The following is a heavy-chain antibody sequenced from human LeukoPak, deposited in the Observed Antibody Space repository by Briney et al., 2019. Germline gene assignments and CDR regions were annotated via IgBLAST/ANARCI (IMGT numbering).Heavy chain of an antibody. CDR2: IYYSGST. CDR1: GGSISSYY. J-gene: IGHJ4*02. CDR3: ARVIPPLGYCSGGSCYSYYFDY. Sequence: SETLSLTCTVSGGSISSYYWSWIRQPPGKGLEWIGYIYYSGSTNYNPSLKSRVTISVDTSENQFSLKLSSVTAADTAVYYCARVIPPLGYCSGGSCYSYYFDYWGQGTLVTVSS. V-gene: IGHV4-59*01. D-gene: IGHD2-15*01.